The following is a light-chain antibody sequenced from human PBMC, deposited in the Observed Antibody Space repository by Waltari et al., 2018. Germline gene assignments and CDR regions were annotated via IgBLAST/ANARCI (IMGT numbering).Light chain of an antibody. Sequence: QSALTQPASVSGSPGQSITISCTGTSSDVGGYNYVSWYQQHPGKAPKLMIYGFRNRPSGVSIRFSGSKSGNTASRTISGLQAEDEADYYCSSYTSSSTLGVFGTGTKVTVL. V-gene: IGLV2-14*01. CDR3: SSYTSSSTLGV. CDR1: SSDVGGYNY. CDR2: GFR. J-gene: IGLJ1*01.